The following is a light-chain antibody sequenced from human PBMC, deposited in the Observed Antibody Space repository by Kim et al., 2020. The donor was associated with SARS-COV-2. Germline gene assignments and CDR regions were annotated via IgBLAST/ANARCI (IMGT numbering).Light chain of an antibody. Sequence: DIQMTQSPSTLSAFVGDRVTMTCRASQSVDGWLAWYQQKPWKAPRLLIYQASKLASGVPSRFSGSGSGTDFTLTVSNLQSDDSAVYYCKQYETYWTFGPGTKVDIK. V-gene: IGKV1-5*03. CDR3: KQYETYWT. CDR1: QSVDGW. J-gene: IGKJ1*01. CDR2: QAS.